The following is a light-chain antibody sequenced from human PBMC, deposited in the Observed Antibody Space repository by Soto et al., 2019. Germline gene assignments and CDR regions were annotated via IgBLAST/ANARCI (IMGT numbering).Light chain of an antibody. J-gene: IGLJ1*01. CDR2: DVS. CDR1: SSDVGGYNY. CDR3: SSYTSSSTRV. Sequence: QSALTQPPSASGSPGQSVTISCTGTSSDVGGYNYVSWYQQHPGKAPKLMIYDVSKRPSGAPDRFSGSKSGNTASLTVSGLQAEDEADYYCSSYTSSSTRVFGTGTKVTVL. V-gene: IGLV2-8*01.